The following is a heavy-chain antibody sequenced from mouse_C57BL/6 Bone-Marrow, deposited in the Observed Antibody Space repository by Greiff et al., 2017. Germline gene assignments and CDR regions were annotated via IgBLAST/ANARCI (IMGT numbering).Heavy chain of an antibody. CDR1: GYAFSSSW. D-gene: IGHD1-1*01. CDR3: ARQYYGRSFYWYFAV. V-gene: IGHV1-82*01. J-gene: IGHJ1*03. Sequence: QVQLQQSGPELVKPGASVKISCKASGYAFSSSWMNWVKQRPGKGLEWIGRIYPGDGDTNYNGKFKGKATLTADKSSSTAYMQLSSLTSEDSAVYFCARQYYGRSFYWYFAVWGTGTTVTVSS. CDR2: IYPGDGDT.